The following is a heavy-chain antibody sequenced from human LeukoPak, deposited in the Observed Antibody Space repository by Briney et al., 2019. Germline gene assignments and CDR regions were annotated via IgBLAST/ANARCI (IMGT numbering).Heavy chain of an antibody. D-gene: IGHD2-15*01. V-gene: IGHV3-48*03. CDR1: GFTFSRFE. J-gene: IGHJ4*02. CDR3: AKAPVTTCSGAYCYPFDY. CDR2: ISRGTYI. Sequence: PGGSLRLSCVASGFTFSRFEMNWVRQAPGKGLEWISHISRGTYIAYADSVKGRFSISRDNAKNSLYLQMNSLRAEDAAVYYCAKAPVTTCSGAYCYPFDYWGQGTLVTVSS.